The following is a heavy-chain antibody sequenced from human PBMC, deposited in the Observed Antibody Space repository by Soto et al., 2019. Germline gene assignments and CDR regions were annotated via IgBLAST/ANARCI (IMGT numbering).Heavy chain of an antibody. CDR3: TRGPRPISTGTGAY. CDR2: ISYDGNNK. CDR1: GFTFSTYA. V-gene: IGHV3-30-3*01. D-gene: IGHD3-10*01. Sequence: HPGGSLRLSCAGSGFTFSTYAMHWVRQAPGKGLEWVAVISYDGNNKYHADSVRGRFTISRDNVNDTLYLQMNNLRAEDSGLYYCTRGPRPISTGTGAYWGQGTQVTVSS. J-gene: IGHJ4*02.